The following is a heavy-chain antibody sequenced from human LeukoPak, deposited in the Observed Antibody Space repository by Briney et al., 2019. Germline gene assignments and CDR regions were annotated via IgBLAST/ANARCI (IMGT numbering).Heavy chain of an antibody. D-gene: IGHD5-12*01. CDR3: ARGSLGYDSYYYYMDV. CDR1: GYTFTGYY. Sequence: ASVKVSCKASGYTFTGYYMHWVRQAPGQGLEWMGWINPNSGNTGYAQKFQGRVTMTRNTSISTAYMELSSLRSEDTAVYYCARGSLGYDSYYYYMDVWAKGPRSPSP. CDR2: INPNSGNT. V-gene: IGHV1-8*02. J-gene: IGHJ6*03.